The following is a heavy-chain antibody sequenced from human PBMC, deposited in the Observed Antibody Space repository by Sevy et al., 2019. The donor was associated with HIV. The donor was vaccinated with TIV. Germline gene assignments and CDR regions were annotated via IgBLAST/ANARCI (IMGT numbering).Heavy chain of an antibody. CDR3: AGRITIFGVVITIDAFDI. Sequence: ASVKVSCKASGYTFTSYDINWVRQATGQGLEWMGWMNPNSGNTGYAQKFQGRVTMTRNTSISTAYMELSSLRSEDTAVYYWAGRITIFGVVITIDAFDIWGQGTMVTVSS. J-gene: IGHJ3*02. V-gene: IGHV1-8*01. CDR2: MNPNSGNT. CDR1: GYTFTSYD. D-gene: IGHD3-3*01.